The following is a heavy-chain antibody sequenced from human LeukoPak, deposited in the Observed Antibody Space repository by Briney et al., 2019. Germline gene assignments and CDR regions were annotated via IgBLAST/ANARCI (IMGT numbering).Heavy chain of an antibody. J-gene: IGHJ4*02. D-gene: IGHD6-6*01. CDR1: GFNLNSYD. CDR3: AKEYTPSSPLGELDS. Sequence: HPGGSLRLSCAVSGFNLNSYDMHWVRQAPGKGLEWVAVIRHDETNSFYAGSVQGRFTISRDTSKKLLYLQMNSLRVEDTAVYYCAKEYTPSSPLGELDSWGQGTLVTVSS. CDR2: IRHDETNS. V-gene: IGHV3-30*02.